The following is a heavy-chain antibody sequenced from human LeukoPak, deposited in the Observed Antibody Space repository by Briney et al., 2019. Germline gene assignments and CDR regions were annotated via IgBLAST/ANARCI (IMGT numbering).Heavy chain of an antibody. D-gene: IGHD3-16*01. CDR2: INPNSGGT. Sequence: ASVKVSCKASGYTFTSYDINWVRQATGQGLEWMGWINPNSGGTNYAQKFQGRVTMTRDTSITTAYMELSRLTSDDTAVYYCARDAITVPRGNDAFDIWGQGTMVTVSS. J-gene: IGHJ3*02. V-gene: IGHV1-2*02. CDR1: GYTFTSYD. CDR3: ARDAITVPRGNDAFDI.